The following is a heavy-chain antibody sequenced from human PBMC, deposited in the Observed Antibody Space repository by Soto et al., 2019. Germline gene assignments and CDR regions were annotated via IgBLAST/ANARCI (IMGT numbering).Heavy chain of an antibody. D-gene: IGHD6-6*01. CDR1: GYTFTSYA. V-gene: IGHV1-3*01. Sequence: QVQLVQSGAEVKKPGASVKVSCKASGYTFTSYAMHWVRQAPGQRLEWMGWINAGNGNTKYSQKFQGRVTITRDTSASTAYIELSSLRSEDTAVYYCARELAARTHVYNWFDTWGQVTLVTVSS. CDR2: INAGNGNT. J-gene: IGHJ5*02. CDR3: ARELAARTHVYNWFDT.